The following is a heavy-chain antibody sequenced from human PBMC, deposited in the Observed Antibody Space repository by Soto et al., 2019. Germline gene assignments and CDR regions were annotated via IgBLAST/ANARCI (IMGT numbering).Heavy chain of an antibody. V-gene: IGHV1-18*01. D-gene: IGHD3-22*01. J-gene: IGHJ4*02. CDR3: ARGFRYYDGSGPLDY. CDR2: ISAYNGNT. CDR1: GYTFTSYG. Sequence: ASVKVSCKASGYTFTSYGISWVRQAPGQGLEWMGWISAYNGNTNYAQKLQGRVTMTTDTSTSTAYMELRSLRSDDTAVYYCARGFRYYDGSGPLDYWGQGTLVTVSS.